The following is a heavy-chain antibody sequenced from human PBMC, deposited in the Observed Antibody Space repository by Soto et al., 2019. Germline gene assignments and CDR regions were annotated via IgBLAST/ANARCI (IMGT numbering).Heavy chain of an antibody. J-gene: IGHJ6*02. Sequence: QVQLVESGGGVVQXGRSLRLSCXXXGFTFSSYGMHWVRQAPGKGLEWVAVISYDGSNKYYADSVKGRFTISRDNSKNTLYLQMNSLRAEDTAVYYCAKGPAIVLVPAAMNYYYGMDVWGQGTTVTVSS. CDR2: ISYDGSNK. D-gene: IGHD2-2*01. V-gene: IGHV3-30*18. CDR1: GFTFSSYG. CDR3: AKGPAIVLVPAAMNYYYGMDV.